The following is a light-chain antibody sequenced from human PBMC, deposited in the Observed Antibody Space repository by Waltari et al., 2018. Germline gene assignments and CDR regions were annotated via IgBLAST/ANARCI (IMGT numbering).Light chain of an antibody. CDR1: GSDVGDFNS. Sequence: QSALTQPRSVSGSPGQSVTISCAGTGSDVGDFNSVSWYQQHPGKAPKLVIFDVTKRPSEVPDRFSGSKSGTSASLTVSGLQAEDEADYYCCSYAGIWVFGGGTKLTVL. CDR3: CSYAGIWV. J-gene: IGLJ3*02. V-gene: IGLV2-11*01. CDR2: DVT.